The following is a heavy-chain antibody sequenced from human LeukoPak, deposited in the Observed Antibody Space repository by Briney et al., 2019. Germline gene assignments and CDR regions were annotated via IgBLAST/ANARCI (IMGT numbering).Heavy chain of an antibody. J-gene: IGHJ4*02. CDR2: IYYSGST. CDR3: ARDSRGSGSHVDY. CDR1: GGSISRGGYY. D-gene: IGHD3-10*01. V-gene: IGHV4-31*03. Sequence: PSETLSLTCTVSGGSISRGGYYWSWIRQRPGQGLEWIGYIYYSGSTYYNPSLKSRVTISVDTSKNQFSLKLSSVTAADTAVYYCARDSRGSGSHVDYWGQGTLVTVSS.